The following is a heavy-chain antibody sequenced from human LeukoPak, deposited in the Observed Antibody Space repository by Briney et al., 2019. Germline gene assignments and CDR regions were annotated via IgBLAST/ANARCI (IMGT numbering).Heavy chain of an antibody. Sequence: SETLSLTCAVYGGFFSGYYWSWIRQPPGKGLEWIGEINHSGSTNYNPSLKSRVTISVDTSKNQFSLKLSSVTAADTAVYYCARGRYGPRYYYYMDVWGKGTTVTVSS. J-gene: IGHJ6*03. CDR2: INHSGST. CDR3: ARGRYGPRYYYYMDV. CDR1: GGFFSGYY. D-gene: IGHD1-1*01. V-gene: IGHV4-34*01.